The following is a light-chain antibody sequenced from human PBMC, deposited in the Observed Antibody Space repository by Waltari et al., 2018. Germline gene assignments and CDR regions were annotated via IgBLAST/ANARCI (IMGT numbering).Light chain of an antibody. J-gene: IGLJ2*01. V-gene: IGLV2-14*03. CDR2: DVN. CDR3: ISYTSTTTYVV. CDR1: SGDVGGYDY. Sequence: QSALTQPASVSASPGQSITISCTGTSGDVGGYDYVSWYQQPPGKAPPLIIYDVNKRPSGVSHRFSASKSGNTASLTIFGLQAEDEADYYCISYTSTTTYVVVGGGTKLTVL.